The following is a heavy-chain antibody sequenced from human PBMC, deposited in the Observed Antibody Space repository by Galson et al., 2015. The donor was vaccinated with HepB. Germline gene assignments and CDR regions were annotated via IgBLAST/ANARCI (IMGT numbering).Heavy chain of an antibody. V-gene: IGHV3-7*03. D-gene: IGHD5-12*01. CDR2: IKQDGSEK. CDR3: ARDSGYALGYYFDY. CDR1: GFTFSSYW. Sequence: SLRLSCAASGFTFSSYWMSWVRQAPGKGLEWVANIKQDGSEKYYVDSVKGRFTISRDNAKNSLYLQMNSLRAEDTAVYYCARDSGYALGYYFDYWGQGTLVTVSS. J-gene: IGHJ4*02.